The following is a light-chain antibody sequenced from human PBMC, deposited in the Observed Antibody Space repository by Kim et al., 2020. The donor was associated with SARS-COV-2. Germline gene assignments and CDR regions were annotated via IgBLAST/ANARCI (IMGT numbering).Light chain of an antibody. CDR3: SSYAGRQNLV. CDR2: EVN. V-gene: IGLV2-8*01. Sequence: GRSVTISCTGTSSAIGGYNFVAWYKHHPGKAPKVMIYEVNKRPSGVPDRFSGSKSGNTASLTVSGLQAEDEDEYYCSSYAGRQNLVFGGGTQLTVL. J-gene: IGLJ2*01. CDR1: SSAIGGYNF.